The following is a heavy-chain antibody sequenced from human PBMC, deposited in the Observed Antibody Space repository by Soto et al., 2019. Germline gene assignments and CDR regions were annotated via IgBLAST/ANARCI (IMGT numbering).Heavy chain of an antibody. CDR3: AREEGSNSTHYYYYGMDV. Sequence: QVQLVQSGAEVKKPGSSVKVSCKASRGTFSSYAISWVRQAPGQGLEWMGGIIPIFGTANYAQKFQGRVTITADESTSTAYMELSSLRSEDTAVYYCAREEGSNSTHYYYYGMDVWGQGTTVTVSS. CDR1: RGTFSSYA. CDR2: IIPIFGTA. D-gene: IGHD4-4*01. J-gene: IGHJ6*02. V-gene: IGHV1-69*01.